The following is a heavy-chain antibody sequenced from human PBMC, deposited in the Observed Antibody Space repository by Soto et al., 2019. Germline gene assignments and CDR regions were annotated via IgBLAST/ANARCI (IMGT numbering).Heavy chain of an antibody. CDR2: VYSSGGT. CDR3: ARGQRFSDWFDP. Sequence: PSETLSLTCTVSGGSMSSYYWTWIRQPAGKGLEWIGRVYSSGGTHYNPSLKSRVTISLDTSKNQFSLRLLSVTDADTAVYYSARGQRFSDWFDPWGQGTLVTVSS. D-gene: IGHD3-3*01. CDR1: GGSMSSYY. V-gene: IGHV4-4*07. J-gene: IGHJ5*02.